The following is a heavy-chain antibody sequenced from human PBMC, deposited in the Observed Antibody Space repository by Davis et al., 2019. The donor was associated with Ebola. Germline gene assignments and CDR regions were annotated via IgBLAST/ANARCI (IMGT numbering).Heavy chain of an antibody. J-gene: IGHJ3*02. CDR3: ATSGYYDILTGYMNAFDI. CDR2: IKSKTDGGTT. D-gene: IGHD3-9*01. V-gene: IGHV3-15*01. CDR1: GFTISNSW. Sequence: PAGSLSLSCAVSGFTISNSWMSWVRQAPGKGLEWVGRIKSKTDGGTTDYAAPVKGRFTISRDDSKNTLYLQMNSLKTEDTAVYYCATSGYYDILTGYMNAFDIWGQGTMVTVSS.